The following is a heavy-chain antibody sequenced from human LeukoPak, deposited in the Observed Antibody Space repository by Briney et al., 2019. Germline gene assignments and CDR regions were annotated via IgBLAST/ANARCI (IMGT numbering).Heavy chain of an antibody. CDR2: IYYSGST. D-gene: IGHD3-10*01. J-gene: IGHJ3*02. V-gene: IGHV4-59*12. Sequence: SETLSLTCTVSGGSISSYYWSWIRQPPGKGLEWIGYIYYSGSTNYNPSLKRRVTISVDTSKNQFSLRLSSVTAADTAMYYCASGHSRLLWFGELESRDAFDIWGQGTMVTVSS. CDR1: GGSISSYY. CDR3: ASGHSRLLWFGELESRDAFDI.